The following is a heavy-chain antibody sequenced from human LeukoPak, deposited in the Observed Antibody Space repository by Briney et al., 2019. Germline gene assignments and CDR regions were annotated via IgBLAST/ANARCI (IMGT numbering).Heavy chain of an antibody. J-gene: IGHJ4*02. D-gene: IGHD3-16*01. CDR2: ISYDGSSE. CDR1: GFTFSSYA. Sequence: PGGSLRLSCEASGFTFSSYAMHWVRQAPGKGLEWVAVISYDGSSETYADSVRGRFTISRDNSKNTLFEQMNSLRAEDTAVYYCIRDLFDDYSLDYWGQGALVTVSS. CDR3: IRDLFDDYSLDY. V-gene: IGHV3-30-3*01.